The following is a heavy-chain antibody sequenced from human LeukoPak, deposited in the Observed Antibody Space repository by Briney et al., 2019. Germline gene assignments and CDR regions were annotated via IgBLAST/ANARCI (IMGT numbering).Heavy chain of an antibody. Sequence: GGSLRLSCAASGFSFSTYWMTWVRQAPGKGLEWVANIKQDGGETYYVDSVKGRFTISRDNAKNSLYLQMNSLRAEDTAVYYCAKDRLRAFDYWGQGTLVTVSS. CDR2: IKQDGGET. D-gene: IGHD5-12*01. CDR3: AKDRLRAFDY. J-gene: IGHJ4*02. V-gene: IGHV3-7*01. CDR1: GFSFSTYW.